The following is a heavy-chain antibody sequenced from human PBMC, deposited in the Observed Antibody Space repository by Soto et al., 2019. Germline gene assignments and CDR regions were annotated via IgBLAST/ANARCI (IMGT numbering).Heavy chain of an antibody. D-gene: IGHD1-1*01. CDR3: AREPPAGMPTSNFDY. Sequence: SVKVSCKASGFTFTSSAVQWVRQARGQRLEWIGRIDVGGGNTSYAQKFQERVTITRDTSTSTVYMELSSLRSEDTAVYYCAREPPAGMPTSNFDYWGQGTLVTSPQ. CDR2: IDVGGGNT. V-gene: IGHV1-58*01. CDR1: GFTFTSSA. J-gene: IGHJ4*02.